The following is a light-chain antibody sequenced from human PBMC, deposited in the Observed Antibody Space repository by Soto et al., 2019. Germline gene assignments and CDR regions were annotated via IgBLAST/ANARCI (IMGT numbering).Light chain of an antibody. J-gene: IGLJ1*01. CDR2: DVS. V-gene: IGLV2-14*03. CDR3: NSYTTTSPLYV. CDR1: SNDIGGYDY. Sequence: QSALAQPASVSGSPGQSITISCTGTSNDIGGYDYVSWYQHHPGIAPKLIIYDVSDRPSGVSSRFSGSKSGNTASLTISGLQAEDEAEYYCNSYTTTSPLYVFGSGTKVTVL.